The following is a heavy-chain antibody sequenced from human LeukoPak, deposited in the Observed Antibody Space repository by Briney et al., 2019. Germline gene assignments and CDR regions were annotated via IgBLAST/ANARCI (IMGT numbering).Heavy chain of an antibody. CDR1: GFTFSSYG. V-gene: IGHV3-33*06. D-gene: IGHD3-9*01. CDR2: IWYDGSNK. J-gene: IGHJ5*02. CDR3: AKEPRVRYFDWLFDP. Sequence: GRSLRLSCAASGFTFSSYGMHWVRQAPGKGLEWVAVIWYDGSNKYYADSVKGRFTISRDNSKNTLYLQMNSLRAEDTAVYYCAKEPRVRYFDWLFDPWSQGTLVTVSS.